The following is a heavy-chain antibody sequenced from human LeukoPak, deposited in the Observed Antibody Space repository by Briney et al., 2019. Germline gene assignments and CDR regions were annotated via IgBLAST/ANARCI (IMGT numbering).Heavy chain of an antibody. Sequence: ASVKVSCKASGYTFTDYYMHWVRQAPGQGLEWMGWINPKSGATKFAQRFQGRVTMTRDMSISTAYMDLSRLRFDDTAVYYCARGHSYSSGWANDAFDLWGQGAVVTVSS. CDR1: GYTFTDYY. D-gene: IGHD6-25*01. CDR3: ARGHSYSSGWANDAFDL. J-gene: IGHJ3*01. CDR2: INPKSGAT. V-gene: IGHV1-2*02.